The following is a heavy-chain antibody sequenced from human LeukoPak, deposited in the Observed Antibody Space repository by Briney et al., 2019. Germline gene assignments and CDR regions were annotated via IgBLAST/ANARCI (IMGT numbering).Heavy chain of an antibody. V-gene: IGHV3-30-3*01. J-gene: IGHJ3*02. D-gene: IGHD3-22*01. CDR1: GFTFSGSI. Sequence: GGSLRLSCAASGFTFSGSIFHWVRQAPGKGLEWVALMSFDGSIQYNSDSVKGRFTISRDNSKNTVYLQMNGLGVEDTAIYYCAREGDGSGHAGAFDIWGQGTMVTVSS. CDR2: MSFDGSIQ. CDR3: AREGDGSGHAGAFDI.